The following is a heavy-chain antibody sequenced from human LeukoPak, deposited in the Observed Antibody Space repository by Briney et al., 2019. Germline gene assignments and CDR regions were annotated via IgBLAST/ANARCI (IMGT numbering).Heavy chain of an antibody. V-gene: IGHV3-23*01. CDR1: GFTFRSYA. CDR2: VGGGGGGT. Sequence: GGSLRLSCVASGFTFRSYAMNWVRQAPGKGLEWVSTVGGGGGGTYYADSVKGRFTISRDNSKSTLYLQMKGLRAEDTAVYFCAKSDAYDTTYYFDFWGQGTLVTVSS. CDR3: AKSDAYDTTYYFDF. D-gene: IGHD3-22*01. J-gene: IGHJ4*02.